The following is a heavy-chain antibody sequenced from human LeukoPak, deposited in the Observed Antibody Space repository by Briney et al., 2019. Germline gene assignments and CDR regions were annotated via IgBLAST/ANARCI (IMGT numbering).Heavy chain of an antibody. V-gene: IGHV1-69*13. Sequence: ASVKVSCKASGYTFTSYYMHWVRQAPGQGLEWMGGIIPIFGTANYAQKFQGRVTITADESTSTAYMELSSLRSEDTAVYYCASHYEMDVWGQGTTVTVSS. CDR1: GYTFTSYY. CDR2: IIPIFGTA. J-gene: IGHJ6*02. CDR3: ASHYEMDV.